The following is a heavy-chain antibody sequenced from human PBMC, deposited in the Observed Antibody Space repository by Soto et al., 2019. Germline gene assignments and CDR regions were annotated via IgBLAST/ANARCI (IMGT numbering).Heavy chain of an antibody. V-gene: IGHV1-69*02. D-gene: IGHD3-3*01. J-gene: IGHJ6*03. CDR3: ARVNTIFGVAPEYYYMDV. CDR1: GGTLSSYT. Sequence: ASVKVSCKASGGTLSSYTISWVRQAPGQGLEWMGRIIPILGIANYAQKFQGRVTITADKSTSTAYMELSSLRSEDTAVYYCARVNTIFGVAPEYYYMDVWGKGTTVTVSS. CDR2: IIPILGIA.